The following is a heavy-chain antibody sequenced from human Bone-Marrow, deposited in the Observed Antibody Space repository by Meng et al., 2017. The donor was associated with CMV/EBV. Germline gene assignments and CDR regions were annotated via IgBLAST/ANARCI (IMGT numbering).Heavy chain of an antibody. V-gene: IGHV3-30*04. J-gene: IGHJ4*02. CDR1: GLTFSNFA. D-gene: IGHD6-6*01. Sequence: SGLTFSNFAMHWVRQTPGKGLEWVAVISYDGNNKYYADSVKGRFTISRDNSKSTLFLQMNSPRSEDTAVYYCARRGDYSSSWMYFDFWGQGTLVTVSS. CDR3: ARRGDYSSSWMYFDF. CDR2: ISYDGNNK.